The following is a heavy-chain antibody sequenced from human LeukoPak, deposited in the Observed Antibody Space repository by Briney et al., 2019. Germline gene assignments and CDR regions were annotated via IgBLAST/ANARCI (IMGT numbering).Heavy chain of an antibody. CDR3: ATGDTAMAYAFDY. V-gene: IGHV1-24*01. CDR1: GYTLTELS. J-gene: IGHJ4*02. Sequence: ASVKVSCKVSGYTLTELSMLWVRQAPGKGLEWMGGFDPEDGETIYAQKFQGRVTMTEDTSTDTAYMELSSLRSEDTAVYYCATGDTAMAYAFDYWGQGTLVTVSS. CDR2: FDPEDGET. D-gene: IGHD5-18*01.